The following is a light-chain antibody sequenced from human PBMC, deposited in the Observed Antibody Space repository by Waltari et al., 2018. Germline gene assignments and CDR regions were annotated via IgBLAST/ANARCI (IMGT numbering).Light chain of an antibody. Sequence: SASVGDRVTITCRASQGISNSLAWYQQKPGTAPKLLLYAASRLESGVPSRFSGSGSGTDYTLTISSLQPEDFATYYCQQSYSNPPWTFGQGTKVEIK. CDR1: QGISNS. J-gene: IGKJ1*01. CDR2: AAS. V-gene: IGKV1-NL1*01. CDR3: QQSYSNPPWT.